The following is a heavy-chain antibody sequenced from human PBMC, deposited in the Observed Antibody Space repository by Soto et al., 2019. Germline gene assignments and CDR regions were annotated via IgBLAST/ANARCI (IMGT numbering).Heavy chain of an antibody. Sequence: PXASLKISCKGCGYSFTSYWIGWVRQMPGKGLEWMGIIYPGDSDTRYSPSFQGQVTISADKSISTAYLQWSSLKASDTAMYYCARLSSSHGYYYYYGMDVWGQGTTVTVSS. CDR1: GYSFTSYW. CDR2: IYPGDSDT. D-gene: IGHD6-6*01. J-gene: IGHJ6*02. CDR3: ARLSSSHGYYYYYGMDV. V-gene: IGHV5-51*01.